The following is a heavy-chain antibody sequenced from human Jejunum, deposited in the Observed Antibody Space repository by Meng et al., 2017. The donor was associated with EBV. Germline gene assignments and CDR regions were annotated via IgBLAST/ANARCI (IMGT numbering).Heavy chain of an antibody. CDR2: IRDSGDST. CDR3: AKLDGDGYNFPSGAGVRNWYFDL. Sequence: EVQLVESGGGLVQPGGVLGLPRAAVGFSVVGCAMSWVRQAAGKGLEWVSTIRDSGDSTYYADSVKGRFTISRDNSKNTLYLQMNSLRAEDTAVYYCAKLDGDGYNFPSGAGVRNWYFDLWGRGTLVTVSS. D-gene: IGHD5-24*01. V-gene: IGHV3-23*04. J-gene: IGHJ2*01. CDR1: GFSVVGCA.